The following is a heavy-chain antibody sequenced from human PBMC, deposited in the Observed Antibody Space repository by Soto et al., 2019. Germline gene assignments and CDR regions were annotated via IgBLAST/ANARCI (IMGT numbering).Heavy chain of an antibody. J-gene: IGHJ6*02. V-gene: IGHV1-69*06. CDR3: ARKYCGGDCYFRTPCGGMDV. Sequence: QVQLVQSGAEVKKPGSSVKVSCKASGGTFSSYAISWVRQAPGQGLEWMGGSIPIFGTANYAQKFQGRVTITADKYTGNTYMELSSLRSEDTAVYYCARKYCGGDCYFRTPCGGMDVWGQGTTVTVSS. D-gene: IGHD2-21*02. CDR2: SIPIFGTA. CDR1: GGTFSSYA.